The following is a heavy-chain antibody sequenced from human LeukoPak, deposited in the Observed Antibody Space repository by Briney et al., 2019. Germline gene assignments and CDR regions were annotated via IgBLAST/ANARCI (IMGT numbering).Heavy chain of an antibody. V-gene: IGHV4-59*08. Sequence: SETLSLTCTVSGGFISSYYWSWIRQPPGKGLEWIGYIYYSGSTNYNPSLKSRVTISVDTSKNRFSLKLSSVTAADTAVYYCARHERSSITMVRGVKPKKWFDPWGQGTLVTVSS. CDR1: GGFISSYY. D-gene: IGHD3-10*01. CDR3: ARHERSSITMVRGVKPKKWFDP. CDR2: IYYSGST. J-gene: IGHJ5*02.